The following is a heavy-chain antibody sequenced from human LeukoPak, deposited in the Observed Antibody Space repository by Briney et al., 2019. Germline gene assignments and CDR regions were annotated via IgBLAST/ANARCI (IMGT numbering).Heavy chain of an antibody. CDR3: AKGKDTLNPYWYFDV. CDR2: MNWSGVST. Sequence: RPGGSLRLSCAASGFSFDDYAMSWVRQAPGKGLEWVSGMNWSGVSTGYADPVKGRFPISRGNTKNSLFLQLNSLRAEDTAFYYCAKGKDTLNPYWYFDVWGRGTLVSVSS. D-gene: IGHD5-18*01. J-gene: IGHJ2*01. V-gene: IGHV3-20*04. CDR1: GFSFDDYA.